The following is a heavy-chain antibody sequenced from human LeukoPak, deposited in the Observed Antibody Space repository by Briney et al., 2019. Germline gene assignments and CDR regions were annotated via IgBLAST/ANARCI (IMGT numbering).Heavy chain of an antibody. D-gene: IGHD6-6*01. CDR3: ARDPSSFGLDV. CDR1: GFTVSSNH. V-gene: IGHV3-66*01. J-gene: IGHJ6*02. CDR2: IYSGGST. Sequence: PGGSLRLPCAASGFTVSSNHMSWVRQAPGKGLEWVSVIYSGGSTYYADSVKGRFTISRDNAKNTLYLQMNGLRAEDTAVYYCARDPSSFGLDVWGQGTTVTVSS.